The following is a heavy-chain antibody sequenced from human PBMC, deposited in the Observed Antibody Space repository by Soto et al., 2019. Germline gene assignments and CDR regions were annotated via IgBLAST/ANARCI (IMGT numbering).Heavy chain of an antibody. CDR1: GFSFAGYA. CDR3: AKTESFNGYYNAFDS. Sequence: GGSLRLSCAASGFSFAGYAVARVRQAPGKGLEWVSTVSGGGGSTYYADSVKGRYTISRDNSGNTVYLQMNSLNAGDTALYYCAKTESFNGYYNAFDSWGQGTRVTVSS. J-gene: IGHJ4*02. D-gene: IGHD3-9*01. CDR2: VSGGGGST. V-gene: IGHV3-23*01.